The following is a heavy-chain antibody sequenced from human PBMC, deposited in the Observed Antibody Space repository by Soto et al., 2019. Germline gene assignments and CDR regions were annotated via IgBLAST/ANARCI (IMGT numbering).Heavy chain of an antibody. D-gene: IGHD1-1*01. J-gene: IGHJ3*02. CDR2: VYYSGST. V-gene: IGHV4-31*03. CDR3: ARGDVYNMRLDAFHI. CDR1: CGSISSGGYY. Sequence: QVQLQESGPGLVKPSQTLSLTCTVSCGSISSGGYYWSWNRQHPGKGLEWIGYVYYSGSTYYNPAAKNRVLIAVDTSKNPFSLKRRSVTAAATAVYYCARGDVYNMRLDAFHICCQGRMATASS.